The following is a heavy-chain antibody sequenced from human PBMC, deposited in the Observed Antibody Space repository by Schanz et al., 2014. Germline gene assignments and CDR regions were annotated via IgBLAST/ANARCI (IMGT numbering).Heavy chain of an antibody. Sequence: QVQLQESGPGLVKPSRTLSLTCAVSGGSISSGGYSWSWIRQPPGKGLEWIGYIFFRGSTYYNPSLKIRVTISIDTSKNQFSLRLPSVTAADTAVYYCYGMDVWGQGTTVTVSS. CDR3: YGMDV. V-gene: IGHV4-30-4*07. J-gene: IGHJ6*02. CDR2: IFFRGST. CDR1: GGSISSGGYS.